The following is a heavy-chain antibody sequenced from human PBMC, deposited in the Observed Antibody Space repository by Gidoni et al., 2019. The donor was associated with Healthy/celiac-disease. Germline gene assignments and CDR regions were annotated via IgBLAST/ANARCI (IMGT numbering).Heavy chain of an antibody. V-gene: IGHV3-23*01. CDR2: ISGSGGST. Sequence: EVQLLESGGGLVQPGGSLRLSCAASGFTFSSYAMSWVRQAPGKGLEWVSAISGSGGSTYYADSVKGRFTISRDNSKNTLYLQMNSLRAEDTAVYYCAKGGPIESCSSTSCYTWFDPWGQGTLVTVSS. D-gene: IGHD2-2*02. CDR3: AKGGPIESCSSTSCYTWFDP. J-gene: IGHJ5*02. CDR1: GFTFSSYA.